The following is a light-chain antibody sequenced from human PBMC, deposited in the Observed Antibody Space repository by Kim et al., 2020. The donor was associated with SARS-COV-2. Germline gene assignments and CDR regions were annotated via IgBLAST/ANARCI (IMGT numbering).Light chain of an antibody. CDR2: GNN. CDR1: SSNIGSNP. Sequence: GERLSVYCSGSSSNIGSNPVSWYLQLPGAAPKLLIYGNNRRPSGVPDRLASSNSGTSASLAISGLQSEDEADYYCAAWDDSLHGVIFGGGTQLTVL. V-gene: IGLV1-44*01. CDR3: AAWDDSLHGVI. J-gene: IGLJ2*01.